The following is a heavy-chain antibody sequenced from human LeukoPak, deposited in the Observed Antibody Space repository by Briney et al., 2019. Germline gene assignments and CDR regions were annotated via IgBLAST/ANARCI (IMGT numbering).Heavy chain of an antibody. CDR1: GYTFTGYY. CDR2: INPNSGGT. D-gene: IGHD2-15*01. J-gene: IGHJ5*02. CDR3: ATATTYCSGGSCYVGSWFDP. V-gene: IGHV1-2*06. Sequence: ASVKVSCKASGYTFTGYYMHWARQAPGQGLEWMGRINPNSGGTNYAQKFQGRVTMTRDTSISTAYMELSRLRSDDMAVYYCATATTYCSGGSCYVGSWFDPWGQGTLVTVSS.